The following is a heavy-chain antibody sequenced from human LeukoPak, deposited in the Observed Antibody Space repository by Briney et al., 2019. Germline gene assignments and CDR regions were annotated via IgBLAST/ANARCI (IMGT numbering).Heavy chain of an antibody. D-gene: IGHD4-17*01. CDR2: IYHSGST. CDR1: GYSSSSGYY. CDR3: ARATPHDYGDYGIDY. V-gene: IGHV4-38-2*02. J-gene: IGHJ4*02. Sequence: SETLSLTCNVSGYSSSSGYYWGWIRQPPGKELERIGSIYHSGSTYYNPSLKSRVTISVDTSKNQFSLKLSSVTAADTAVYYCARATPHDYGDYGIDYWGQGTLVTVSS.